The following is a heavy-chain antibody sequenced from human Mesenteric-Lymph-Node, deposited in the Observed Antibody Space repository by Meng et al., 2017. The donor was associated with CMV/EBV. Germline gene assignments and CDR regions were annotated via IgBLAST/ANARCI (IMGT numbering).Heavy chain of an antibody. D-gene: IGHD2-15*01. CDR1: GDSISSTDFY. J-gene: IGHJ5*02. CDR2: IYYTGST. CDR3: LSDQKTIVSSASLGYVQIDP. V-gene: IGHV4-39*07. Sequence: SETLSLTCTVSGDSISSTDFYWGWLRPPPGQGLEWIGSIYYTGSTYYNPSLQSRVTMSVDTYKRQFSLRLISVTAADTAVYYCLSDQKTIVSSASLGYVQIDPWGQGTLVTVSS.